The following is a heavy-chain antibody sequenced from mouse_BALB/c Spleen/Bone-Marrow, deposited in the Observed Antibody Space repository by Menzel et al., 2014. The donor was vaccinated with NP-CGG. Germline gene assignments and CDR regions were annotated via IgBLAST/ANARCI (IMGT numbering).Heavy chain of an antibody. CDR1: GFDFSRYW. V-gene: IGHV4-1*02. Sequence: DVMLVESGGGLVQPGGSLKLSCAASGFDFSRYWMSWVRQAPGKGLEWIGEINPDSRTINYSPSLKDKFIISRDNAKNTLYLRLNKVRSEDTALYYCARPDYYGYLSYWGQGTTLTVSS. CDR2: INPDSRTI. J-gene: IGHJ2*01. D-gene: IGHD1-2*01. CDR3: ARPDYYGYLSY.